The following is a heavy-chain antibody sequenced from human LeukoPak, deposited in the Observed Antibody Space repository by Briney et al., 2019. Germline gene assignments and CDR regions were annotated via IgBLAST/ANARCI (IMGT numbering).Heavy chain of an antibody. CDR1: GFTFSSYG. V-gene: IGHV3-30*02. CDR3: AKDGDCSSTSFYLRRRGRYEGYFDY. Sequence: GGSLRLSCAASGFTFSSYGMHWVRQAPGKGLEWVAFIRYDGSNKYYADSVKGRFTISRDNSKNTLYLQMNSLRAEDTAVYYCAKDGDCSSTSFYLRRRGRYEGYFDYWGQGTLVTVSS. J-gene: IGHJ4*02. D-gene: IGHD2-2*01. CDR2: IRYDGSNK.